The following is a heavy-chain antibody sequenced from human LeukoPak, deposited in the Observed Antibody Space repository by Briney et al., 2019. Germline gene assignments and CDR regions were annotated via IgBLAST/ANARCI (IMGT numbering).Heavy chain of an antibody. Sequence: GGSLRLSCAASGFTFSSYSMNWVRQAPGKGLEWVSSISSSSSYIYYADSVKGRFTISRDNAKNSLYLQMNSLRAEDTAVYYCARDRVGATDYFDYWGQETLVTVSS. CDR2: ISSSSSYI. V-gene: IGHV3-21*01. CDR3: ARDRVGATDYFDY. CDR1: GFTFSSYS. J-gene: IGHJ4*02. D-gene: IGHD1-26*01.